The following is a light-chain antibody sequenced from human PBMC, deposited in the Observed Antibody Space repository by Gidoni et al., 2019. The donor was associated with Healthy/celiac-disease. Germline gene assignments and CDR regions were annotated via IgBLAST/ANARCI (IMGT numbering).Light chain of an antibody. J-gene: IGKJ4*01. CDR1: QSVSSY. CDR3: QQRSNWPPLT. CDR2: DAS. V-gene: IGKV3-11*01. Sequence: EMALTQSPATLSLSPGERATLSCRASQSVSSYLAWYQQKPGQAPRLLIYDASNRATVIPARFSGSGSGTDFTLTISSLEPEDFAVYYCQQRSNWPPLTFGGGTKVEIK.